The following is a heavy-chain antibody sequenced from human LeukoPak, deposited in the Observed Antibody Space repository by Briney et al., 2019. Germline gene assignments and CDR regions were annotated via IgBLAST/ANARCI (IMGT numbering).Heavy chain of an antibody. CDR1: GFSFSGYG. D-gene: IGHD6-13*01. J-gene: IGHJ4*02. CDR3: AKDEAAAGTEGGGY. Sequence: GGSLRLSCVASGFSFSGYGMHWVRQAPGKGLEWVALIWYDGSNKYYADSVKGRFIISRDNSKNTLYLQMNSLRGEDTAVYYCAKDEAAAGTEGGGYWGQGTLVTVSS. V-gene: IGHV3-33*06. CDR2: IWYDGSNK.